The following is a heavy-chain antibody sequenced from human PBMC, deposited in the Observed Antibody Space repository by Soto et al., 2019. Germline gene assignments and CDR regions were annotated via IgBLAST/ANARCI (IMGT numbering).Heavy chain of an antibody. D-gene: IGHD3-22*01. J-gene: IGHJ6*02. CDR3: ARKVDSSGYVPRGMDF. V-gene: IGHV1-69*01. CDR2: IIPIFGTA. CDR1: GGTFSSYA. Sequence: QVQLVQSGAEVKKPGSSVKVSCKASGGTFSSYAISWVRQAPGQGLEWMGGIIPIFGTANYAQKFQGRVTIPADESTSTAYMELGSLRSEDTAVYYCARKVDSSGYVPRGMDFWFQGTTVTVSS.